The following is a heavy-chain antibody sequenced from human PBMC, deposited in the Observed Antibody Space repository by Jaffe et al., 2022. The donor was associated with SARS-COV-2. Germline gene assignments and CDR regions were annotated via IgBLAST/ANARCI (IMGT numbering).Heavy chain of an antibody. V-gene: IGHV3-48*03. CDR2: ISSSGSTI. J-gene: IGHJ3*02. Sequence: EVQLVESGGGLVQPGGSLRLSCAASGFTFSSYEMNWVRQAPGKGLEWVSYISSSGSTIYYADSVKGRFTISRDNAKNSLYLQMNSLRAEDTAVYYCARDDDFWSGHNAFDIWGQGTMVTVSS. CDR3: ARDDDFWSGHNAFDI. CDR1: GFTFSSYE. D-gene: IGHD3-3*01.